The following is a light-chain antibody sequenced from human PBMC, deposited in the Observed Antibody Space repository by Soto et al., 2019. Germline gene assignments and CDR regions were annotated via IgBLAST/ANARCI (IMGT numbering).Light chain of an antibody. CDR2: AVT. Sequence: QSVLTQPPSASGSPGQSVAISCTGTSSDVGGQNYVSWYQQHPGKAPKLIIYAVTERPSGVPDRFSGSKSGNTAPLTVSGLQTEDEADYYCSSHAGNNNYVFGTGTKLTVL. CDR3: SSHAGNNNYV. J-gene: IGLJ1*01. CDR1: SSDVGGQNY. V-gene: IGLV2-8*01.